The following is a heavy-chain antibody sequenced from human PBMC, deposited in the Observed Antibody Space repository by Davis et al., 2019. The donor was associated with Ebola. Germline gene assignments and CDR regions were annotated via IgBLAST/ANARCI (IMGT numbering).Heavy chain of an antibody. Sequence: GGSLRLSCVASGFTFSHAWMNWVRQAPGKGLEWVGRSKSNAYGGTVDYAAPVKGRFTISRDNSKKTLYLQMNSLRAEDTAVYYCAKSGLSFGVVKYHYGMDVWGKGTTVTVSS. V-gene: IGHV3-15*01. J-gene: IGHJ6*04. CDR3: AKSGLSFGVVKYHYGMDV. CDR1: GFTFSHAW. CDR2: SKSNAYGGTV. D-gene: IGHD3-3*01.